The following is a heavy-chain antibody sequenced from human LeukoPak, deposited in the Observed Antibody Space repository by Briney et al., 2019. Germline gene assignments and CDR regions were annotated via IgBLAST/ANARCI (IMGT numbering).Heavy chain of an antibody. D-gene: IGHD3-3*01. CDR1: GYSISSGYY. V-gene: IGHV4-38-2*02. J-gene: IGHJ6*04. Sequence: PSETLSLTCTVSGYSISSGYYWGWIRQPPGKGLEWIGSIYHSGSTYYNPSLKSRVTISVDTSKNQFSLKLSSVTAADTAVYYCARHPEFTIFGVVIIPPDVWGKGTTVTVSS. CDR2: IYHSGST. CDR3: ARHPEFTIFGVVIIPPDV.